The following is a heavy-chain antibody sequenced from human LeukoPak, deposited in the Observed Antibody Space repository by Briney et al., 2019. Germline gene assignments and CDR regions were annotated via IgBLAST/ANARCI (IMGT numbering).Heavy chain of an antibody. J-gene: IGHJ4*02. CDR2: IWYDGSNK. Sequence: GGSLRLSCAASGFTFSSYGMHWVRQAPGKGLEWVAVIWYDGSNKYYADSVKGQFTISRDNSKNTLYLQMNSLRAEDTAVYYCARELYYYDSSGYYLYYFDYWGQGTLVTVSS. CDR3: ARELYYYDSSGYYLYYFDY. D-gene: IGHD3-22*01. V-gene: IGHV3-33*01. CDR1: GFTFSSYG.